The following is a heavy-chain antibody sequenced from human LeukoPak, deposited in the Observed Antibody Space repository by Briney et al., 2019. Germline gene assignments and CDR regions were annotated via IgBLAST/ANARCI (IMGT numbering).Heavy chain of an antibody. Sequence: PGGSLRLSCAASGFTFSSYAMSWVRQAPGKGLEWVSAISGSGGSTYYADSVKGRFTISRDNSKNTLYLQMNSLRAEDTAVYYCARGWEQTDAFDIWGQGTMVTVSS. V-gene: IGHV3-23*01. CDR1: GFTFSSYA. CDR3: ARGWEQTDAFDI. D-gene: IGHD1-26*01. CDR2: ISGSGGST. J-gene: IGHJ3*02.